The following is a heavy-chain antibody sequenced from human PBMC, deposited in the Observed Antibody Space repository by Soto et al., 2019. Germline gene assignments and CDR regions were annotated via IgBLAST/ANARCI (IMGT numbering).Heavy chain of an antibody. Sequence: GGSLRLSYAASGFTFSNAWMNWVRQAPGKGLEWVGRIKSKTDGGTTDYAAPVKGRFTISRDDSKNTLYLQMNSLKTEDTAVYYCTGELLSRWYYYGMDVWGQGTTVTVSS. D-gene: IGHD1-26*01. CDR1: GFTFSNAW. CDR2: IKSKTDGGTT. J-gene: IGHJ6*02. V-gene: IGHV3-15*07. CDR3: TGELLSRWYYYGMDV.